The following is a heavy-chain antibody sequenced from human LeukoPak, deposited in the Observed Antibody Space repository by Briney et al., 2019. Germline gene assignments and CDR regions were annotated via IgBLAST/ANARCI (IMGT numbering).Heavy chain of an antibody. D-gene: IGHD2-2*01. V-gene: IGHV3-23*01. J-gene: IGHJ4*02. Sequence: ARCLRLSCAASGFTFSSYAMSWVRQAPGKGLEWVSAFSGIGGSTYYAGSVKCRFPISRDNSKNTLYLQMNSLRAEDTAVYYCAKDPKRYCSSTSCHDYWGQGTLVTVSS. CDR1: GFTFSSYA. CDR2: FSGIGGST. CDR3: AKDPKRYCSSTSCHDY.